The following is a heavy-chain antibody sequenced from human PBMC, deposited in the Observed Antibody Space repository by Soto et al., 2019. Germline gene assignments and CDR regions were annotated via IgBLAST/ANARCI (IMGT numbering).Heavy chain of an antibody. D-gene: IGHD6-19*01. V-gene: IGHV1-69*08. J-gene: IGHJ4*02. Sequence: QVQLVQSGAEVKKPGSSVKVSCKASGGTFSSYTISWVRQAPGQGLEWMGRIIPILGIANYAQKFQGRVTITADKSTSTAYMELSSLRSEDTAVYYCARDRGARYSSGWTSDYWGQGTLVTVSS. CDR1: GGTFSSYT. CDR2: IIPILGIA. CDR3: ARDRGARYSSGWTSDY.